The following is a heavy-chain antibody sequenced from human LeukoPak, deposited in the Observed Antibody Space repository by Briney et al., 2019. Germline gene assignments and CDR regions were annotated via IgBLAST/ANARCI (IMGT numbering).Heavy chain of an antibody. CDR3: ARHVVAADVDY. V-gene: IGHV4-39*01. Sequence: SETLSLTCTVSGGSISSSSYYWGWIRQPPGKGLEWIGSIYYSGSTYHNPSLKSRVTISVDTSKNQFSLKLSSVTAADTAVYYCARHVVAADVDYWGQGTLVTVSS. CDR1: GGSISSSSYY. CDR2: IYYSGST. J-gene: IGHJ4*02. D-gene: IGHD6-13*01.